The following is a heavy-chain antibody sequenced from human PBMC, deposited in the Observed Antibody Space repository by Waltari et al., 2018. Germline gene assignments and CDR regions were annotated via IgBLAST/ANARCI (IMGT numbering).Heavy chain of an antibody. CDR1: GFTSRGSD. CDR3: TRASSSINRKDWYFDL. J-gene: IGHJ2*01. CDR2: IRSEPKDYAT. V-gene: IGHV3-73*02. D-gene: IGHD3-3*02. Sequence: EVQLVESGGDLVQPGGSLQLSCSASGFTSRGSDIHWVRQSAGKGLEWVGRIRSEPKDYATAYGASVTGRFTISRDDLKNTAFLQMNGLNIEDTAVYFCTRASSSINRKDWYFDLWGRGTLVTVSA.